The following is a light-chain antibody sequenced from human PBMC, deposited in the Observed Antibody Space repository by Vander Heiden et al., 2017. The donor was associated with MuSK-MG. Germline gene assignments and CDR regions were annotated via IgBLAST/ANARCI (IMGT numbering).Light chain of an antibody. CDR3: QSYKSSRTRWV. CDR2: DDS. V-gene: IGLV2-14*01. Sequence: ALTQPASLSPSPRPPITVSCPGTSSDVGGYNYVPWYQQHPGTAPKLLMYDDSNRPSGVSNRFSGSKSGTTASLTITGLQAEDEADYYCQSYKSSRTRWVFGRGTKLTVL. CDR1: SSDVGGYNY. J-gene: IGLJ3*02.